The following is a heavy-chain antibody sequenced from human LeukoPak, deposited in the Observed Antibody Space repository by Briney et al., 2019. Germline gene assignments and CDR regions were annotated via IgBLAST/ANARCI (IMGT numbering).Heavy chain of an antibody. CDR3: ARAGNAHLRLFDY. CDR1: GFSPTTYW. V-gene: IGHV3-7*01. D-gene: IGHD3-10*01. Sequence: RGSLRLSCAPSGFSPTTYWMSWVRQAPGTGLGWGANIKQDGSERYFVDSVRGRFTISRDNAKNSLFLQMNSLRVDDTAVYYCARAGNAHLRLFDYWGQGTLVTVSS. CDR2: IKQDGSER. J-gene: IGHJ4*02.